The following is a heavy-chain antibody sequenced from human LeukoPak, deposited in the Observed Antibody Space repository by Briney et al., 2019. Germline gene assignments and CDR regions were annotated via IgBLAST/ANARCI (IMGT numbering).Heavy chain of an antibody. CDR3: VREGSLDDFDY. Sequence: GGSLRLSCVASGFTFSNYEMNWVRQAPGKGPEWVSYITKTGNSKYYADSVKGRFTVSRDDANKSLYLQMDSLRAEDTAVYYCVREGSLDDFDYWGQGTLVTVSS. D-gene: IGHD3-9*01. J-gene: IGHJ4*02. V-gene: IGHV3-48*03. CDR1: GFTFSNYE. CDR2: ITKTGNSK.